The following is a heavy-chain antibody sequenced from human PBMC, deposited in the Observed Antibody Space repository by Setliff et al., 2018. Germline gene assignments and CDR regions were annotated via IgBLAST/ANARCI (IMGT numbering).Heavy chain of an antibody. Sequence: SVKVSCKASGGTFTNYAINWVRQVPGQGLEWMGGINPIFGTADYTQNFQGRVTITTDESTSTAYMELSSLRSEDTAIYYCATERGLVVSATDYYYYMDVWGKGTTVTVSS. CDR1: GGTFTNYA. CDR2: INPIFGTA. CDR3: ATERGLVVSATDYYYYMDV. V-gene: IGHV1-69*05. D-gene: IGHD2-15*01. J-gene: IGHJ6*03.